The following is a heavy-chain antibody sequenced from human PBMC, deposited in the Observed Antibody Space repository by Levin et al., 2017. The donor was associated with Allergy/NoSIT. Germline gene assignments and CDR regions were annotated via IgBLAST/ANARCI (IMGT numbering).Heavy chain of an antibody. Sequence: ASVKVSCKASGYTFTGYYMHWVRQAPGQGLEWMGWINPNSGGTNYAQKFQGRVTMTRDTSISTAYMELSRLRSDDTAVYYCARVLVATIRYYYDYYMDVWGKGTTVTVSS. CDR2: INPNSGGT. CDR1: GYTFTGYY. V-gene: IGHV1-2*02. J-gene: IGHJ6*03. D-gene: IGHD5-12*01. CDR3: ARVLVATIRYYYDYYMDV.